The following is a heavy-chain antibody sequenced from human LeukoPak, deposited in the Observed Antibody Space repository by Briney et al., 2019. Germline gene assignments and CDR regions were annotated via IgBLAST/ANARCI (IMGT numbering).Heavy chain of an antibody. CDR2: INHSGST. J-gene: IGHJ6*02. CDR3: ARALRGNLGPYYYGMDV. Sequence: SETLSLTCAVYGGSFSGYYWSWIRQPPGKGLEWIGEINHSGSTNYNPSLKSRVTISVDTSKNQFSLKLSSVTAADTAVYYCARALRGNLGPYYYGMDVWGQGTTVTVSS. CDR1: GGSFSGYY. D-gene: IGHD4-23*01. V-gene: IGHV4-34*01.